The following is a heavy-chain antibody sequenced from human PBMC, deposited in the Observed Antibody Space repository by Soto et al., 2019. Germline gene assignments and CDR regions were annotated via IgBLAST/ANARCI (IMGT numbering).Heavy chain of an antibody. V-gene: IGHV4-30-4*01. CDR2: IYHTGTT. Sequence: PSETLSLTCAVSGYSISSIDYFWSWIRQPPGKGLEWIGFIYHTGTTYYNPSLRSRVTISIDTSKSQFSMKLNSVTAADTAVYYCARVMAAMQNWLDPWGQGTLVTVSS. J-gene: IGHJ5*02. CDR3: ARVMAAMQNWLDP. D-gene: IGHD2-2*01. CDR1: GYSISSIDYF.